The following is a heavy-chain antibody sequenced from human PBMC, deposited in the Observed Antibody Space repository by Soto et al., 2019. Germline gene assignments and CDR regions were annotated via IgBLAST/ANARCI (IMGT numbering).Heavy chain of an antibody. Sequence: EVQLLESGGGLVQPGGSQRLSCAASGFTFSSYAMSWVRQTPGKGLQWVSTISGNGVTTYYADSVRARFIISRDNSRETLFLQMNGLRAEDTAVYFCAKEYSGSYYADNWGQGTLVTVSS. V-gene: IGHV3-23*01. J-gene: IGHJ4*02. D-gene: IGHD1-26*01. CDR3: AKEYSGSYYADN. CDR1: GFTFSSYA. CDR2: ISGNGVTT.